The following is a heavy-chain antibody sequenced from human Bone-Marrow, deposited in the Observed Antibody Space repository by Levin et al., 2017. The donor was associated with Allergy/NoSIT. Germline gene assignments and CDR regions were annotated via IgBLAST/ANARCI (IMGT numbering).Heavy chain of an antibody. D-gene: IGHD6-6*01. CDR2: IYYTGTT. J-gene: IGHJ5*02. CDR1: GGSISSSSYY. V-gene: IGHV4-39*01. CDR3: ARRQFSSSPFDT. Sequence: PSETLSLTCIVSGGSISSSSYYWDWIRQPPGKGLEWIGSIYYTGTTYYNPSLKSLITISRETSKNQLSLKLSSVTASDTAVYYCARRQFSSSPFDTWGQGTLVIVSS.